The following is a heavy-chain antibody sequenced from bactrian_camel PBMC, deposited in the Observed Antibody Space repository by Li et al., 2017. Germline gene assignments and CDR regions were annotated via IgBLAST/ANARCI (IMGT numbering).Heavy chain of an antibody. CDR2: IDSDGNV. J-gene: IGHJ4*01. Sequence: HVQLVESGGGSVQAGGSLRLSCTASGSTYSSYCLGWFRQIPGKERDGVATIDSDGNVEYADSAKGRFTISQDTAKNTLYLQLYVLKTEDTAMYYCVRGISWFDYWGQGTQVTVS. CDR1: GSTYSSYC. D-gene: IGHD6*01. V-gene: IGHV3S9*01. CDR3: VRGISWFDY.